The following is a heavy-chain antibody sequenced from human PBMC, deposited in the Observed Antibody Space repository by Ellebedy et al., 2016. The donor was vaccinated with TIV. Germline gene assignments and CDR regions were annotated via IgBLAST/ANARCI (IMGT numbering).Heavy chain of an antibody. CDR1: GYTFTSYY. D-gene: IGHD2-15*01. Sequence: AASVKVSCKASGYTFTSYYMHWVRQAPGQGLEWMGLINPSGGGTTYAQKFQGRVTMTRDTSTSTVYTDLSSLRSEDTAVYYCARDIQDCTGGNCYPDFWGQGTLVTVSS. V-gene: IGHV1-46*01. J-gene: IGHJ4*02. CDR2: INPSGGGT. CDR3: ARDIQDCTGGNCYPDF.